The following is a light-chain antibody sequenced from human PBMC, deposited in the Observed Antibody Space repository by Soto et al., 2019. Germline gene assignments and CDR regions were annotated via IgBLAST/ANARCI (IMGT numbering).Light chain of an antibody. CDR2: GAS. V-gene: IGKV3-15*01. J-gene: IGKJ4*01. CDR1: QSISTK. Sequence: EIVMTQSPATLSMSPGERATLSCRASQSISTKVAWYQQKPGQAPRLLIYGASTRATGVPARFSGSGSGTEFTLSISSLQSEHFAVYYCQQYNSWTLTFGGGTKVDIK. CDR3: QQYNSWTLT.